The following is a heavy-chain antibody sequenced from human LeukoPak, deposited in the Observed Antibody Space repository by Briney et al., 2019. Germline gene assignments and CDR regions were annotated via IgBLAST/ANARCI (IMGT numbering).Heavy chain of an antibody. CDR1: GFTFSSYS. J-gene: IGHJ4*02. V-gene: IGHV3-21*01. CDR2: ISSSSSYI. Sequence: GGSLRLSCAASGFTFSSYSMNWVRQAPGKGLEWVSSISSSSSYIYYADSVKGRFTISRDNAKNSLYLQMNSLRAEDTAVYYCARDFGEGQAAAGKGGNYWGQGTPVTVSS. D-gene: IGHD6-13*01. CDR3: ARDFGEGQAAAGKGGNY.